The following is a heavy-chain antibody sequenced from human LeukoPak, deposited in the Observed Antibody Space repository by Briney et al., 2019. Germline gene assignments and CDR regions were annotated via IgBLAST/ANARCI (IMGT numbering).Heavy chain of an antibody. CDR3: ARGIYYSIIFDV. D-gene: IGHD5-12*01. V-gene: IGHV3-74*01. CDR2: INSDGSST. CDR1: GFTFSSYW. J-gene: IGHJ3*01. Sequence: GGSLRLSCAASGFTFSSYWMHWVRQAPGKGLVWVSRINSDGSSTSYADSVKGRFTISRENAKNTLYLRMNSLRAEDTAVYYCARGIYYSIIFDVWGQGTMVTVSS.